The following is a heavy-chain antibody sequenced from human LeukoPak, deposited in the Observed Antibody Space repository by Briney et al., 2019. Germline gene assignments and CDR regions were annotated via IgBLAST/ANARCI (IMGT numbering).Heavy chain of an antibody. CDR1: GFTFSSHR. CDR2: IHPSGML. CDR3: SRGLDSRKLGY. V-gene: IGHV4-28*05. D-gene: IGHD3-22*01. J-gene: IGHJ4*02. Sequence: NAGGSLRLSCGASGFTFSSHRMHWVRQAPGEGLEWIGSIHPSGMLYNNPSLESRVTMSRDTSKNQFSLNLNSVTAADTAVYFCSRGLDSRKLGYWGQGILVTVSS.